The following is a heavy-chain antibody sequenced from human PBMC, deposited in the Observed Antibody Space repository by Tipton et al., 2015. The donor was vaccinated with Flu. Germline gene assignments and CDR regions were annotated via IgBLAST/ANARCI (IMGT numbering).Heavy chain of an antibody. V-gene: IGHV4-59*08. CDR2: IYYSGST. D-gene: IGHD1-26*01. J-gene: IGHJ3*02. CDR1: GGSISSYY. CDR3: ARHYPVGANPAFDI. Sequence: GSLRLSCTVSGGSISSYYWSWIRQPPGKGLEWIGYIYYSGSTNYNPSLKSRVTISVNTSKNQFSLKLSSVTAADTAVYYCARHYPVGANPAFDIWGQGTMVTVSS.